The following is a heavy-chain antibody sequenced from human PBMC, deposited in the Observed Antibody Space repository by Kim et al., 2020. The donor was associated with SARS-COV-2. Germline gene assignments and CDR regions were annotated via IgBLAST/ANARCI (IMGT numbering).Heavy chain of an antibody. Sequence: GGSLRLSCAASGFTFSSYGMHWVRQAPGKGLEWVAVIWYDGSNKYYADSVKGRFTISRDNSKNTLYLQMNSLRAEDTAVYYCARAQIAGGLGTRPYYYYGMDVWGQGTTVTVSS. CDR1: GFTFSSYG. V-gene: IGHV3-33*01. CDR3: ARAQIAGGLGTRPYYYYGMDV. J-gene: IGHJ6*02. D-gene: IGHD7-27*01. CDR2: IWYDGSNK.